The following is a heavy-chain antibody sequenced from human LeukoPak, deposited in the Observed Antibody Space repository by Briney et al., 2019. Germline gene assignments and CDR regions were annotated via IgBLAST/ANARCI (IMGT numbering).Heavy chain of an antibody. Sequence: PGGSLRLSCAASGFTFSNFAMSWVRQAPGKGLEWVSAISGSGGSTYYAGSVRGRFSISRDNSKNTLFLQMNSLRAEDTAIYYCARSLGETTFDWWGQGTLVTVPS. J-gene: IGHJ4*02. CDR3: ARSLGETTFDW. V-gene: IGHV3-23*01. D-gene: IGHD3-16*01. CDR2: ISGSGGST. CDR1: GFTFSNFA.